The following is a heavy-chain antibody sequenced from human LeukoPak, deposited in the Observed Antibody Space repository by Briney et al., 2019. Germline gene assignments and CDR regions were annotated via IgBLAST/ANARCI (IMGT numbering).Heavy chain of an antibody. Sequence: SVKVPCKASGNTFNNYAISWVRQAPGQGLELMGGIIPMFGTGNYAQKFQGRVTITADESTSTAYMELSSLRSEDTAVYYCGRVTATGKYYYYYYMDVWGKGTTVTVSS. CDR3: GRVTATGKYYYYYYMDV. D-gene: IGHD5-18*01. CDR1: GNTFNNYA. CDR2: IIPMFGTG. V-gene: IGHV1-69*01. J-gene: IGHJ6*03.